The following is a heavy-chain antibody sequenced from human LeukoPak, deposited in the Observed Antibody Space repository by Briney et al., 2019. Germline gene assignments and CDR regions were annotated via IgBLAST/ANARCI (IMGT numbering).Heavy chain of an antibody. CDR1: GFTFGDYA. J-gene: IGHJ4*02. CDR3: TRGVVVPAAIFDY. V-gene: IGHV3-49*03. CDR2: IRSKAYGGTT. D-gene: IGHD2-2*01. Sequence: GGSLRLSCTASGFTFGDYAMSWFRQAPGKGLEWLGFIRSKAYGGTTEYAASVKGRFTISRDDSKSIAYLQMNSLKTEDTAVYYCTRGVVVPAAIFDYWGQGTLVTVSS.